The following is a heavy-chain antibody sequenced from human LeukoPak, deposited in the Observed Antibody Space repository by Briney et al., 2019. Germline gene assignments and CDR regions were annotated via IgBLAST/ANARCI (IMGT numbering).Heavy chain of an antibody. V-gene: IGHV4-59*01. Sequence: SETLSLTRTVSGGSISSYYWSWIRQPPGKGLEWIGYIYYSGSTNYNPSLKSRVTISVDTSKNQFSLKLSSVTAADTAVYYCASGYSGYHHFDYWGQGTLVTVSS. D-gene: IGHD5-12*01. CDR1: GGSISSYY. CDR2: IYYSGST. CDR3: ASGYSGYHHFDY. J-gene: IGHJ4*02.